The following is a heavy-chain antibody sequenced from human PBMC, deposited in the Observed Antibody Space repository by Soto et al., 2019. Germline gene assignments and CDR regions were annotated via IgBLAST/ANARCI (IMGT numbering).Heavy chain of an antibody. V-gene: IGHV1-46*03. CDR1: GSTFTSHY. CDR2: INPSDGST. CDR3: TKAGRYHFDY. Sequence: GASVKVSCKASGSTFTSHYMHSVRQAPGQGLEWMGIINPSDGSTTHAQKFQGRVTMTRDTSTSTVYMELSSLRSEDTAVYYCTKAGRYHFDYWGQGTLVTVSS. J-gene: IGHJ4*02. D-gene: IGHD1-1*01.